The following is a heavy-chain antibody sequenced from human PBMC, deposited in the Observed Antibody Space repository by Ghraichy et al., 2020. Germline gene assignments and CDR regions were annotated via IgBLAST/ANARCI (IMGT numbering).Heavy chain of an antibody. J-gene: IGHJ4*02. CDR2: IYYSGSS. Sequence: WIGYIYYSGSSNYNPSLKSRVTISVDTSKNQFSLKLSSVTAADTAVYYCARTGAALSYSDYCCQ. CDR3: ARTGAALSYSDY. D-gene: IGHD2-8*02. V-gene: IGHV4-59*01.